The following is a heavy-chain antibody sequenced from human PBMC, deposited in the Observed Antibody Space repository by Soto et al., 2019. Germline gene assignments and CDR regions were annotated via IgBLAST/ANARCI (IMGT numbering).Heavy chain of an antibody. CDR3: ARGGGYSYGYIFDY. CDR2: IYYSGST. V-gene: IGHV4-39*01. J-gene: IGHJ4*02. CDR1: GGSVCSSSYD. D-gene: IGHD5-18*01. Sequence: PSGTLSLTRTVSGGSVCSSSYDGAWIRQPPGKGLEWIGSIYYSGSTYYNPSLKSRVTISVDTSKNQFSLKLSSVTAADTAVYYCARGGGYSYGYIFDYWGQGTLVTVSS.